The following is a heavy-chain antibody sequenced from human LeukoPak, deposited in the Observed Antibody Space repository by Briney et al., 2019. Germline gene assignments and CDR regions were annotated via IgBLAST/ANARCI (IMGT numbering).Heavy chain of an antibody. J-gene: IGHJ4*02. D-gene: IGHD6-19*01. CDR3: AKDMNSWRDGSGLGDYFDY. V-gene: IGHV3-23*01. CDR1: GLTFSSYA. Sequence: GGSLRLSCAASGLTFSSYAMSWVRQAPGKGLEWVSGTSGSGRSIHYADSVKGRFTISRDNSKNTLYLQMNSLRADDTAVYYCAKDMNSWRDGSGLGDYFDYWGQGTLVTVFS. CDR2: TSGSGRSI.